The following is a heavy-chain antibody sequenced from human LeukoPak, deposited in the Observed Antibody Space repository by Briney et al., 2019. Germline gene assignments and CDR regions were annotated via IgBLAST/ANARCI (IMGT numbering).Heavy chain of an antibody. CDR1: GVSISNAGYL. J-gene: IGHJ3*01. V-gene: IGHV4-30-2*01. D-gene: IGHD2-2*01. Sequence: TSETLSLTCTVSGVSISNAGYLWSWIRQPPGKGLEYIGYIYDSEGTYYNPSLKSRVTVSVDRSKNQFSLKVYSVSAADTAVYYCASGIAYYQPSRNAFDFWGQGTMVIVSS. CDR3: ASGIAYYQPSRNAFDF. CDR2: IYDSEGT.